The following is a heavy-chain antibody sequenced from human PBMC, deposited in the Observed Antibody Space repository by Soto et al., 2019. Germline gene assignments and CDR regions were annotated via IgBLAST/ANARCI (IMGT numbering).Heavy chain of an antibody. CDR2: VYHDGTN. V-gene: IGHV4-39*02. J-gene: IGHJ6*02. CDR3: ARDKGISVVGFFRKDPYFGLDV. D-gene: IGHD6-19*01. Sequence: QLKESGPGQVSPSETLSLTCSVSGASIDDRGHHWSWLRRSPGRGLEWLVSVYHDGTNYYNPSLKTRGSVSVDTAKNQFSLKLASVTAADTAVYFCARDKGISVVGFFRKDPYFGLDVWGPGTTVTVSS. CDR1: GASIDDRGHH.